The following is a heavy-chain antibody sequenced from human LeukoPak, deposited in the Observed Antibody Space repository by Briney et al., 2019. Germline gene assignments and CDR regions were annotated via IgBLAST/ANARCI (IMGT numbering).Heavy chain of an antibody. CDR2: ISGSGGRT. Sequence: PGASVSLSCAPWGYTLGPCAVMGAPGSRGRGREGVSAISGSGGRTYSADSVNGRFTISRDNSKNTLYLQMNSLRAEDTAVYYCAKEKYSSGFFDYWGQGTLVTVSS. D-gene: IGHD6-19*01. V-gene: IGHV3-23*01. CDR1: GYTLGPCA. J-gene: IGHJ4*02. CDR3: AKEKYSSGFFDY.